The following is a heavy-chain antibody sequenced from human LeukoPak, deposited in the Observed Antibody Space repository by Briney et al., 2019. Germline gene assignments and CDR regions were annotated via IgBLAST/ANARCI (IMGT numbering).Heavy chain of an antibody. V-gene: IGHV4-59*01. CDR2: IYYSGST. J-gene: IGHJ4*02. CDR1: GGSTSSYY. D-gene: IGHD2-8*01. Sequence: KTSETLSLTCTVSGGSTSSYYWNWIRQPPGKGLEWIGNIYYSGSTNYNPSLKSRVTISVDTSKNQFSLKLSSVTAADTAVYYCARLRDCTNGVCSVRVGEYYFDYWGQGTLVTVSS. CDR3: ARLRDCTNGVCSVRVGEYYFDY.